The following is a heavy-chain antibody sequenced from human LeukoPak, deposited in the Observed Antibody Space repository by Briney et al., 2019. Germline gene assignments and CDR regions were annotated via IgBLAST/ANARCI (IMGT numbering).Heavy chain of an antibody. D-gene: IGHD4-23*01. V-gene: IGHV3-9*01. CDR1: GFTFDDYA. CDR2: ISWNSGSI. J-gene: IGHJ4*02. Sequence: GGSLRLSCAASGFTFDDYAMHWVRHAPGKGLEWVSGISWNSGSIGYADSVKGRFTISRDNAKNSLYLQMSSLRAEDTALYYCAKDRGSTVGTPAHWGQGTLVTVSS. CDR3: AKDRGSTVGTPAH.